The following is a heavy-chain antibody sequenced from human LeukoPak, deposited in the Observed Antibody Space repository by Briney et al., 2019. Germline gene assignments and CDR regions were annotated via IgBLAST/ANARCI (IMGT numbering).Heavy chain of an antibody. Sequence: SGTLSLTCAVSGDSISSPNWWRWVRLPPGKGLEWIGEIYRSGSTNYNPSLKSRVTMSVDKSKNQFSLKLTSMTAADTAVYYCARVRYAGSYYGHDAFDIWGQGTMVTVSS. D-gene: IGHD1-26*01. CDR1: GDSISSPNW. CDR2: IYRSGST. CDR3: ARVRYAGSYYGHDAFDI. J-gene: IGHJ3*02. V-gene: IGHV4-4*02.